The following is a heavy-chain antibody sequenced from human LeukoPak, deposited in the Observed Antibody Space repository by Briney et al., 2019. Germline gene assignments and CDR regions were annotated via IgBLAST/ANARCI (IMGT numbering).Heavy chain of an antibody. D-gene: IGHD2-8*01. V-gene: IGHV1-46*01. CDR1: GYNFISYY. Sequence: EASVKVSCKASGYNFISYYMHWVRQAPGQGLEWMGIIDPSGGSTSYAQKFQDRVTMTRDTSTSTVYMELSSLKSEDTAVYYCAREDVVLVDAVRYYYYGMDVWGQGTTVTVSS. CDR2: IDPSGGST. J-gene: IGHJ6*02. CDR3: AREDVVLVDAVRYYYYGMDV.